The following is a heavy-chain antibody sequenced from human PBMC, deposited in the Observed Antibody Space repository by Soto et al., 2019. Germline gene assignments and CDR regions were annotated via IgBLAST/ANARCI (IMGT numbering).Heavy chain of an antibody. J-gene: IGHJ6*02. Sequence: PGESLKISCKGSGYSFTSYWISWVRQMPGKGLEWMGRIDPSDSYTNYSPSFQGHVTISADKSISTAYLQWRSRKASDTAMYYCAAPRSSSWHRRTPPLRPADYYYGMDVWGQGTTVTVSS. CDR3: AAPRSSSWHRRTPPLRPADYYYGMDV. CDR2: IDPSDSYT. V-gene: IGHV5-10-1*01. D-gene: IGHD6-13*01. CDR1: GYSFTSYW.